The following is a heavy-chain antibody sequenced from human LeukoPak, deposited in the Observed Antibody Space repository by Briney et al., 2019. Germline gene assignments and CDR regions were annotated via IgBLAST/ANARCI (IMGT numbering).Heavy chain of an antibody. CDR2: ISGDGDST. CDR3: AEDKTDTAVWAL. D-gene: IGHD5-18*01. J-gene: IGHJ4*02. V-gene: IGHV3-43*02. CDR1: GFTFVDYV. Sequence: GGSLSLPCAASGFTFVDYVMLWVRQAPGKGLEWVSRISGDGDSTNYADSVKGRFTISRDNSKNSLYLQMNSLRTEDTALYYCAEDKTDTAVWALWARGTLVTVSS.